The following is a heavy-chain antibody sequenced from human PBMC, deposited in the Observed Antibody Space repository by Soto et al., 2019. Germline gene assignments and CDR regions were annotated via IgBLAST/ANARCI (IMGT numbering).Heavy chain of an antibody. CDR1: GGTFSSYA. J-gene: IGHJ6*02. CDR2: IIPIFGTA. D-gene: IGHD3-10*01. Sequence: QVQLVQSGAEVKKPGSSVKVSCKASGGTFSSYAISWVRQAPGQGLEWMGGIIPIFGTANYAQKFQGRVTITAEXXTXAXXMGLGSLRSEDTAVYYCARSHLWFGARVEYYGMDVWGQGTTVTVSS. CDR3: ARSHLWFGARVEYYGMDV. V-gene: IGHV1-69*12.